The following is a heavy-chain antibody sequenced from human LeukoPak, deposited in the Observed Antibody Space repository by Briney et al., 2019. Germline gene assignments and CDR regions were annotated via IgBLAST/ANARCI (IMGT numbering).Heavy chain of an antibody. D-gene: IGHD6-13*01. V-gene: IGHV1-69*06. CDR1: GGTFSSYA. J-gene: IGHJ6*03. Sequence: ASVKVSCKASGGTFSSYAISWVRQAPGQGLEWMGGIIPIFGTTNYAQKFQGRVTITADKSTSTAYMELSSLRSEDTAVYYCARVVGLTGYSSSWYSGYYYYMDVWGKGTTVTVSS. CDR3: ARVVGLTGYSSSWYSGYYYYMDV. CDR2: IIPIFGTT.